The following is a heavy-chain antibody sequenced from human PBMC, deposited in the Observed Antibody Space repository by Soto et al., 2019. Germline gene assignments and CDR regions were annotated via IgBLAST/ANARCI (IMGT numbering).Heavy chain of an antibody. CDR2: IYWDDDK. CDR3: AHIPGSGNLLYSYYYYMDV. V-gene: IGHV2-5*02. CDR1: GFSLTTSGEA. D-gene: IGHD3-10*01. J-gene: IGHJ6*03. Sequence: QITLKESGPTLVKPTQTLTLTCTFSGFSLTTSGEAVGWIRQPPGKALEWLALIYWDDDKRSSPSLKSRLTITKDKSKNQVILTRTNMDPVDTATYYCAHIPGSGNLLYSYYYYMDVWGKGTTVTVSS.